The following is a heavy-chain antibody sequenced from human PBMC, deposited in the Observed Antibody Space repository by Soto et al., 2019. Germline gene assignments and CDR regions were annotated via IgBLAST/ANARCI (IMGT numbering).Heavy chain of an antibody. J-gene: IGHJ6*02. CDR3: ARFPVEMATPMGSYYGMDV. CDR1: GYSFTSYW. V-gene: IGHV5-10-1*01. CDR2: IDPSDSYT. D-gene: IGHD5-12*01. Sequence: PGESLKISCKGSGYSFTSYWISWVRQMPGKGLEWMGRIDPSDSYTNYSPSFQGHVTISADKSISTAYLQWSSLKASDTAMYYCARFPVEMATPMGSYYGMDVWGQGTTVTVSS.